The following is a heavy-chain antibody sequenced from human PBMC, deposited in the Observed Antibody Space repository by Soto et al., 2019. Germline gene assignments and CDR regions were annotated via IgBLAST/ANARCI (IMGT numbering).Heavy chain of an antibody. D-gene: IGHD3-22*01. Sequence: QAQLVQSGAEVRKPGSSVKVSCKASGGTFSRHALIWVRQAPGQGLEWMGGIIPIFGTANHAQKFQGRVTIIADESTSTAYMELRSLRSAETAIYCCASGWVYYTSDYYYAYWGQGTLVIV. J-gene: IGHJ4*02. CDR2: IIPIFGTA. V-gene: IGHV1-69*01. CDR1: GGTFSRHA. CDR3: ASGWVYYTSDYYYAY.